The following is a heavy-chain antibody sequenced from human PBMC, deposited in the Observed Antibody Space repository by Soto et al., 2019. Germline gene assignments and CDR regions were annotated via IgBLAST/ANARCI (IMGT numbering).Heavy chain of an antibody. Sequence: GGSLRLSCAASGFTFSNYGMHWVRQAPGKGLEWVAVISYDGSNKYCADSVKGRFTISRDNSKNTLYLQMNSLRPDDTAVYYCAKDLRIAHSLGDYSGMDVWGQGTKVTVYS. V-gene: IGHV3-30*18. J-gene: IGHJ6*02. CDR1: GFTFSNYG. CDR2: ISYDGSNK. CDR3: AKDLRIAHSLGDYSGMDV. D-gene: IGHD6-13*01.